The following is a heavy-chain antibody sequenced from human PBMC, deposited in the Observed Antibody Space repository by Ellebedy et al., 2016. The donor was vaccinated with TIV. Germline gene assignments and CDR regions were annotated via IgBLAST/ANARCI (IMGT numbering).Heavy chain of an antibody. CDR1: GFTFSTYP. CDR3: AGRHFDL. V-gene: IGHV3-30*04. J-gene: IGHJ2*01. CDR2: ISYDGRKE. Sequence: GGSLRLSXAASGFTFSTYPMHWVRQAPGKGLEWVALISYDGRKEYYADSVKGRFSISRDNTKNSLYLQMNSLRAEDTAVYFCAGRHFDLWGRGTLVTVSS.